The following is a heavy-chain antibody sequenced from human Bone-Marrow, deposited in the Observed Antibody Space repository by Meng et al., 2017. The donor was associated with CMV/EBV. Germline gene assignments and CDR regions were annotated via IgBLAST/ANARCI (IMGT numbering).Heavy chain of an antibody. V-gene: IGHV3-7*01. CDR3: ARDWSCMDV. CDR1: GFTFSSYS. Sequence: GGSLRLSCAASGFTFSSYSMNWVRQAPGKGREWVANIKPDGSERYHVDSVKGRFTISRDNAKNSLYLQMNNLRAEDSAVYFCARDWSCMDVWGQGTTVTVSS. J-gene: IGHJ6*02. CDR2: IKPDGSER.